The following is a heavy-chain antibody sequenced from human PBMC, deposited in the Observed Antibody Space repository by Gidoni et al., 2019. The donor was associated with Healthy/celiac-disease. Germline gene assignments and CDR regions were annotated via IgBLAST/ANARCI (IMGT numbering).Heavy chain of an antibody. D-gene: IGHD2-21*02. CDR3: ARDRTPLAYCGGDCYSENDY. Sequence: QGQPVQSGAEVKKPGASVKVSCKASGYTFTSYGISGVRQAPGQGLEWMGWISAYNGNTNYAQKLQGRVTMTTDTSTSTAYMELRSLRSDDTAVYYCARDRTPLAYCGGDCYSENDYWGQGTLVTVSS. J-gene: IGHJ4*02. CDR1: GYTFTSYG. V-gene: IGHV1-18*01. CDR2: ISAYNGNT.